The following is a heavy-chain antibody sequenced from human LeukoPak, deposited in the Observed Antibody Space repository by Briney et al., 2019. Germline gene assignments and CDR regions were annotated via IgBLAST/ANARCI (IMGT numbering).Heavy chain of an antibody. CDR2: ISGRDGRT. CDR3: ARVVGALGYFDY. J-gene: IGHJ4*02. D-gene: IGHD1-26*01. CDR1: GFTFSSYA. V-gene: IGHV3-23*01. Sequence: GGSLRLSCAASGFTFSSYAMSWVRQAPGRGLEWVSAISGRDGRTYYTDSVKGRFTISRDNAKNSLYLQMNSLRAEDTAVYYCARVVGALGYFDYWGQGTLVTVSS.